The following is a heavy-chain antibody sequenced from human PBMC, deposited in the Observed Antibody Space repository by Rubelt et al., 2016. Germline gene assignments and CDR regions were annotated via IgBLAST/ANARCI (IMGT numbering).Heavy chain of an antibody. CDR2: IIPILGIA. D-gene: IGHD3-3*01. Sequence: APGQGLEWMGRIIPILGIANYAQKCQGRVTITADKYTSTAYMELSSLRSEDTAVYYCAREEGLTVFGPYGMDDWGQGTTVTISS. V-gene: IGHV1-69*04. J-gene: IGHJ6*02. CDR3: AREEGLTVFGPYGMDD.